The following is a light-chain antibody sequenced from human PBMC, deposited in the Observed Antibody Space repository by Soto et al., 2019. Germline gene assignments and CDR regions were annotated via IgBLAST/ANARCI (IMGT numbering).Light chain of an antibody. CDR2: DNS. Sequence: SYELTQPPSVSVAPGQTARITCGGNNIATKRVHWYQQKPGQAPVLVVYDNSDRPSGIPERFSGSNSGNTATLTVSRVEAGDEADYYCQVWDTMTDHPVFGGGIQLTVL. V-gene: IGLV3-21*02. CDR1: NIATKR. CDR3: QVWDTMTDHPV. J-gene: IGLJ7*01.